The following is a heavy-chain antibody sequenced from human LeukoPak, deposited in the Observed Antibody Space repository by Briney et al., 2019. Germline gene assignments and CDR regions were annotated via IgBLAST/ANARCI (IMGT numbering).Heavy chain of an antibody. CDR2: TSGTGGDT. D-gene: IGHD6-19*01. Sequence: PGGSLRLSCAASGFTFSSYAMSWVRQAPGKGLEWVSSTSGTGGDTYYADSVKGRFTMSRDNSKSTLYLQMNSLRGEDSAVYYCAKIQPPRGGRSGWYETNDYWGQGTPVTVSS. CDR1: GFTFSSYA. J-gene: IGHJ4*02. CDR3: AKIQPPRGGRSGWYETNDY. V-gene: IGHV3-23*01.